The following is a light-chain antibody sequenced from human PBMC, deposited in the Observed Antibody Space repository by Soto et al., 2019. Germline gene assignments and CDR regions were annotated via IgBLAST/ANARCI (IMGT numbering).Light chain of an antibody. CDR1: SSDINSYKF. Sequence: QSALTQPASVSASPGQSITISCTGSSSDINSYKFVSWYQVLPGKAPKLITYEDDYRPPEISSRFSASKSGNTASLTISGVQLEDDSHYFCCSYTKANTWVFGGGTKLTVL. J-gene: IGLJ3*02. V-gene: IGLV2-14*01. CDR3: CSYTKANTWV. CDR2: EDD.